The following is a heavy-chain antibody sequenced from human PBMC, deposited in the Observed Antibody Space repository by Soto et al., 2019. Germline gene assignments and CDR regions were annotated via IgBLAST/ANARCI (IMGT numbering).Heavy chain of an antibody. J-gene: IGHJ3*02. V-gene: IGHV4-30-4*01. Sequence: PSETLSLTCTVSGGSISSGDYYWSWIRQPPGKGLEWIGYIYYSGSTCFNPSLKRRVTISVDTSKNQFSLKRSSVTAADTAVYYCAEGYNPAFDNWGQGTMVTVSS. D-gene: IGHD1-1*01. CDR3: AEGYNPAFDN. CDR2: IYYSGST. CDR1: GGSISSGDYY.